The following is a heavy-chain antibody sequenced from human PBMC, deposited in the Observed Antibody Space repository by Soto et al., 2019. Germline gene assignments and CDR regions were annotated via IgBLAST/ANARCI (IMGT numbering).Heavy chain of an antibody. J-gene: IGHJ4*02. CDR2: IYYSGST. Sequence: SETLSLTCTVTGDFIRSGSYYWGWIRKPPGKGLEWIGPIYYSGSTYNNPSLRSRVSMSIDTSKDQFSLKLKSVTAADTALYFCARQRSSVVTQAYFDVWGPGSMVTVSS. V-gene: IGHV4-39*01. CDR3: ARQRSSVVTQAYFDV. D-gene: IGHD2-21*02. CDR1: GDFIRSGSYY.